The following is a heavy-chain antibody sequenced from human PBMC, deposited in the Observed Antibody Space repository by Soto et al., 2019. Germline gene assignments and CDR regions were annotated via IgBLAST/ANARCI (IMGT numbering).Heavy chain of an antibody. CDR3: ATPEVGLVGY. CDR2: ISYDGSNK. D-gene: IGHD1-26*01. V-gene: IGHV3-30*03. Sequence: QVQLVESGGGVVQPGRSLRLSCAASGFTFSSYGMHWVRQAPGKGLEWVAVISYDGSNKYYADSVKGRFTISRDNSKNTLYLQMNSLRAEDTAVYYCATPEVGLVGYWGQGTLVTVSS. CDR1: GFTFSSYG. J-gene: IGHJ4*02.